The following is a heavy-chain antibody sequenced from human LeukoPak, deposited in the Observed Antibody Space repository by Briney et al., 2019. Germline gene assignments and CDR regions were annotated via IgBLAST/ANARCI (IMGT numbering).Heavy chain of an antibody. Sequence: GGSLRLSCAASGFTFNIYAMSWVRQAPGKGLEWVSAVSSGGDSTYYADSVKGRFTISRDNSKSTLYLQMNSLRVEDTAVYYCAKDFYGDYRRRDDAFDIWGQGTMVTVSS. CDR2: VSSGGDST. V-gene: IGHV3-23*01. D-gene: IGHD4-17*01. J-gene: IGHJ3*02. CDR1: GFTFNIYA. CDR3: AKDFYGDYRRRDDAFDI.